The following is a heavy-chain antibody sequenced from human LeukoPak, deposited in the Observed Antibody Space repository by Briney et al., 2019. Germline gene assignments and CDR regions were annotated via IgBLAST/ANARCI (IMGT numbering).Heavy chain of an antibody. CDR3: ARVYDVLTGGFDH. Sequence: SETLSLTCTVSGGSIRSSYYYWGWIRQPPGKGLEWIGSIYDSGSTYYNPSLKSRVTISADTSKNQFSLKLNSVTAADTAVYYCARVYDVLTGGFDHWGQGALVTVSS. V-gene: IGHV4-39*01. D-gene: IGHD3-9*01. J-gene: IGHJ4*02. CDR1: GGSIRSSYYY. CDR2: IYDSGST.